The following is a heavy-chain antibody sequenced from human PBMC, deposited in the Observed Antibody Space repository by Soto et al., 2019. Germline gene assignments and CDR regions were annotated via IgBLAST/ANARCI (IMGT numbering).Heavy chain of an antibody. V-gene: IGHV3-74*01. CDR3: ARETVVPAASLDY. J-gene: IGHJ4*02. D-gene: IGHD2-2*01. Sequence: EVQLVESGGGLVQPGGSLRLSCAASGFTFSSYWMHWVRQAPGKGLVWVSRINSDGSSTSYADSVKGRFTISRDNATNTLYLQMNSLRAEDTAVYYCARETVVPAASLDYWGQGTLVTVSS. CDR2: INSDGSST. CDR1: GFTFSSYW.